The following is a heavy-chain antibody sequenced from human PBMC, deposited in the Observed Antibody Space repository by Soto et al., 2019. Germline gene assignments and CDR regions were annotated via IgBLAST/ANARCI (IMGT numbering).Heavy chain of an antibody. Sequence: SETLSLTCAVYGGSFSGYYWSWIRQPPGKGLEWIGEINHSGSTNYNPSLKSRVTISVDKSKNQFSLKLSSVTAADTAVYYCARPRSNYYGSGSLIYWGQGTLVAVSS. V-gene: IGHV4-34*01. CDR1: GGSFSGYY. CDR2: INHSGST. J-gene: IGHJ4*02. D-gene: IGHD3-10*01. CDR3: ARPRSNYYGSGSLIY.